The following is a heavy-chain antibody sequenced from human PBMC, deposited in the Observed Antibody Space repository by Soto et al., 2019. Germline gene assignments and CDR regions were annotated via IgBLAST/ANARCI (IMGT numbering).Heavy chain of an antibody. CDR1: GASITTYY. CDR2: ISYSGST. CDR3: ARDWDSSGLFDP. D-gene: IGHD3-10*01. J-gene: IGHJ5*02. Sequence: SETLSLTCSVSGASITTYYWSWIRQPPGKGLEWIGSISYSGSTKYNPSLESRVMISLDTSKNQFSLRLTSVTAADTALYYCARDWDSSGLFDPWDQGALVTVSS. V-gene: IGHV4-59*01.